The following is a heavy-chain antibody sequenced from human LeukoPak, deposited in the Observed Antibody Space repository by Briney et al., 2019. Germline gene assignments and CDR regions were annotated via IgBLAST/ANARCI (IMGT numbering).Heavy chain of an antibody. Sequence: PGGSLRLSCAASGFSFNNYGLTWVRQAPGKGLEWVSAISRSGGATFYADSVKGRFTISRDNSKNTLYLQMNSLRAEDTAVYYCARSGYCSGGNCSQGACHIRGPVTMVTVSS. CDR1: GFSFNNYG. V-gene: IGHV3-23*01. J-gene: IGHJ3*02. CDR2: ISRSGGAT. D-gene: IGHD2-15*01. CDR3: ARSGYCSGGNCSQGACHI.